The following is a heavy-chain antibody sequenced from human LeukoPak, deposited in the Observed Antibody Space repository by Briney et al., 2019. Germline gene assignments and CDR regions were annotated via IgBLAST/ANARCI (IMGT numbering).Heavy chain of an antibody. CDR1: GDTVSSNSAG. CDR2: TYSSSKLYN. Sequence: SQTLSLTCAVSGDTVSSNSAGWDWNRQARSRGREGLVRTYSSSKLYNDYAVSVKSRITLSPDTSKNQFSLQLNSVTPEDTAVYYCARGWLGLDHAFDIWGQGTMVTVSS. J-gene: IGHJ3*02. D-gene: IGHD6-19*01. V-gene: IGHV6-1*01. CDR3: ARGWLGLDHAFDI.